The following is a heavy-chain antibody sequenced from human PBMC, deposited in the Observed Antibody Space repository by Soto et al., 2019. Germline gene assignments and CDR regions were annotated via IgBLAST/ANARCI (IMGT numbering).Heavy chain of an antibody. Sequence: GWSLRLSCAASGFTFSRYAMGWVRQAPGKGLEWVSVISGSGGNIHYADSVKGRLTISRDNSKNTLYLQMNSLRVEDTAVYNCATQDFRGTTGTTWGQGTLVTVSS. D-gene: IGHD1-1*01. CDR1: GFTFSRYA. V-gene: IGHV3-23*01. J-gene: IGHJ4*02. CDR3: ATQDFRGTTGTT. CDR2: ISGSGGNI.